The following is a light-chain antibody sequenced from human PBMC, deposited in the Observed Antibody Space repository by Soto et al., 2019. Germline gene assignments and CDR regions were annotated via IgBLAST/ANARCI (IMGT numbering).Light chain of an antibody. CDR1: ALPKQY. Sequence: SYELTQPPSVSVSPGQTARITCSGAALPKQYAYWYQQKSGQAPVLVIYKDTERPSGISERFSGSSSGTTVTLTISGVQAEDEADYYCQSADSRGTYVVFGGGTKLTVL. V-gene: IGLV3-25*02. J-gene: IGLJ2*01. CDR3: QSADSRGTYVV. CDR2: KDT.